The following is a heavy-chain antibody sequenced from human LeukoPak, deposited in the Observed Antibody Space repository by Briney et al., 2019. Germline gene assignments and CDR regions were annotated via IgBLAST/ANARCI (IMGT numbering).Heavy chain of an antibody. CDR3: ARSGPRAFDY. Sequence: PSETLSLTCAAYGGSFSGYYWSWIRQPPGKGLEWIGEINHSGSTNYNPSLKSRVTISVDTSKNQFSLKLSSVTAADTAVYYCARSGPRAFDYWGQGTLVTVSS. V-gene: IGHV4-34*01. D-gene: IGHD3-10*01. CDR2: INHSGST. CDR1: GGSFSGYY. J-gene: IGHJ4*02.